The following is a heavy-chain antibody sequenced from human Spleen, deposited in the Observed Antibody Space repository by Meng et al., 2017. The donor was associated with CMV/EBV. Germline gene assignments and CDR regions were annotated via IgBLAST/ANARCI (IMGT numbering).Heavy chain of an antibody. V-gene: IGHV1-8*01. CDR1: GYTFTYYD. Sequence: VSCKASGYTFTYYDTNWVRQATGQGLEWVGWVNHNTSHTDSAQKFQGRVTMTRDTSISTAYMELSNLGSDDTAIYYCARSKYGEFDYWGQGALVTVSS. CDR3: ARSKYGEFDY. J-gene: IGHJ4*02. D-gene: IGHD4-11*01. CDR2: VNHNTSHT.